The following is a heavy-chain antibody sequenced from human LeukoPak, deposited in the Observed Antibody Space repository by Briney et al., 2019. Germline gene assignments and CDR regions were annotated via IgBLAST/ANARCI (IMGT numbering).Heavy chain of an antibody. Sequence: SETLSLTCSVSGVSINNYYWSWIREPPGRGLEWIGYVYYSGSTNYNPSLKSRVTISVDRSKNQFSLKLSSVTAADTAVYYCAREREGYFDYWGQGTLVTVSS. V-gene: IGHV4-59*12. CDR2: VYYSGST. J-gene: IGHJ4*02. CDR1: GVSINNYY. CDR3: AREREGYFDY.